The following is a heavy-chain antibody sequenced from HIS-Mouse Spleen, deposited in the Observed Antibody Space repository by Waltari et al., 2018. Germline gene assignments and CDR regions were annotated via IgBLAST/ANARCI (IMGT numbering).Heavy chain of an antibody. D-gene: IGHD6-13*01. CDR2: IYYSVRN. CDR3: AREIPYSSSWYDWYFDL. J-gene: IGHJ2*01. CDR1: GGSISSSSYY. Sequence: QLQLQESGPGLVKPSETLSLTCTVSGGSISSSSYYWGWIRQPPGKGLDWIGSIYYSVRNYYNPSLKSRVTISVDTSKHQFSLKLGSVTAADTAVYYCAREIPYSSSWYDWYFDLWGRGTLVTVSS. V-gene: IGHV4-39*07.